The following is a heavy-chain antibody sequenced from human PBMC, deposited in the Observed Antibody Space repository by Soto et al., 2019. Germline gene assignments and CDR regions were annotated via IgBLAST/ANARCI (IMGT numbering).Heavy chain of an antibody. D-gene: IGHD3-3*01. J-gene: IGHJ5*02. Sequence: ASVKVSCKASGYTFTSYDINWVRQATGQGLEWMGWMNPNSGNTGYAQNFQGRVTMTRNTSISTAYMELSSLRSEDTAVYYCARGDLSWTPITIFGVVSRNWFDPWGQGTLVTVSS. CDR3: ARGDLSWTPITIFGVVSRNWFDP. CDR2: MNPNSGNT. V-gene: IGHV1-8*01. CDR1: GYTFTSYD.